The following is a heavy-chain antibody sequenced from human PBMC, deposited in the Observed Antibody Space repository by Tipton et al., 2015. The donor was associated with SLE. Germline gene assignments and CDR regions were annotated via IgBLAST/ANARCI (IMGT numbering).Heavy chain of an antibody. V-gene: IGHV4-38-2*02. J-gene: IGHJ3*02. CDR2: FYHSGNT. CDR3: ARGFGNSFKRAFDI. CDR1: RYSFTSGYC. Sequence: TLSLTCIVSRYSFTSGYCWGWMRQAPGKELEWVGSFYHSGNTYYNPSLMSRVTISPDTSGNQFSLRLTSVTAADTALYYCARGFGNSFKRAFDIWGQGTMVTVSS. D-gene: IGHD4-23*01.